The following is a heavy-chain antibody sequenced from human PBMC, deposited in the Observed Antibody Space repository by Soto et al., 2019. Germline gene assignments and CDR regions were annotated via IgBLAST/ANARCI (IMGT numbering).Heavy chain of an antibody. CDR1: GGSLSGATYS. V-gene: IGHV4-30-2*01. Sequence: LSLTCGVSGGSLSGATYSWNWIRQPPGKGLEWIGYIFPRGTTYYNPSLKSRVTISIDVSKNQFSLSLRSLTAADTAVYYCARSREFDYWSQGTLVTVSS. J-gene: IGHJ4*02. CDR2: IFPRGTT. CDR3: ARSREFDY.